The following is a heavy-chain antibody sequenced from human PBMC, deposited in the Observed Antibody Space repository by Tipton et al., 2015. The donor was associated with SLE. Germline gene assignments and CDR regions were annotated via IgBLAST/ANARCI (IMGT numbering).Heavy chain of an antibody. CDR3: ATHRLYSGAFDI. J-gene: IGHJ3*02. CDR1: GGSISSSNHY. V-gene: IGHV4-39*06. D-gene: IGHD2-15*01. CDR2: IYQSGTT. Sequence: TLSLTCTVSGGSISSSNHYWGWIRQPPGKGLEWIGSIYQSGTTYYNPSLKSRVTISVDTSKNQFPLRLTSVTAADTAVYYCATHRLYSGAFDIWGQGTMVTVSS.